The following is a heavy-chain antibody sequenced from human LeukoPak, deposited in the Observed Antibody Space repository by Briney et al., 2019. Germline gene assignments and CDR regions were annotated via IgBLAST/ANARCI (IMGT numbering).Heavy chain of an antibody. CDR2: INPDSGGT. CDR1: GYTFTSYA. D-gene: IGHD1-26*01. CDR3: ARPHDGGSYSNDAFDI. Sequence: GASVKVSCKASGYTFTSYAMHWVRQAPGQGLEWMGWINPDSGGTRYSQKFQGRVTMTRDTSINTVYMELSRLRSDDTAVYYCARPHDGGSYSNDAFDIWGQGTMVTVSS. V-gene: IGHV1-2*02. J-gene: IGHJ3*02.